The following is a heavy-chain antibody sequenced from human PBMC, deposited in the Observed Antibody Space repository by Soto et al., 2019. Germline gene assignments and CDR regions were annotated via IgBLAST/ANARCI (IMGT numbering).Heavy chain of an antibody. D-gene: IGHD4-17*01. V-gene: IGHV3-11*06. CDR3: ARSLVRVYGAFDY. J-gene: IGHJ4*02. Sequence: QVQLVESGGGLVKPGGSLRLSCAASGFTFSDYYMSWIRQAPGKGLEWVSYISSSSSYTNYADSVKGRFTISRDNAKNSLYLQMNSLGAEDTAVYYCARSLVRVYGAFDYWGQGTLVTVSS. CDR2: ISSSSSYT. CDR1: GFTFSDYY.